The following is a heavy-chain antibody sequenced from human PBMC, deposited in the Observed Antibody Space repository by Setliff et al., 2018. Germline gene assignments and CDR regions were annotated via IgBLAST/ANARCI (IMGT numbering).Heavy chain of an antibody. CDR1: DGSLSTYY. V-gene: IGHV4-34*01. Sequence: SETLSLTCTVSDGSLSTYYWTWIRQPPGKGLEWVGEINHRGSTNYNPSLKSRVTISVDTSKDQFSLKVISMTAADTAVYYCARGRNIAARLLDSWGQGTLVTAPQ. CDR2: INHRGST. J-gene: IGHJ4*02. CDR3: ARGRNIAARLLDS. D-gene: IGHD6-6*01.